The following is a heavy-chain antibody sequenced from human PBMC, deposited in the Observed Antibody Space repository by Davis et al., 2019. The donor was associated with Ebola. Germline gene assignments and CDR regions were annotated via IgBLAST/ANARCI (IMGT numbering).Heavy chain of an antibody. D-gene: IGHD6-19*01. CDR2: INHIGST. CDR1: GGSFSGYY. CDR3: ARADALAGKKDSYYGMDV. Sequence: SETLSLTCAVYGGSFSGYYWSWIRQPPGKGLEWIGEINHIGSTNYNPSLKSRVTISVDTSKNQFSLKLSSVTAADTAVYYCARADALAGKKDSYYGMDVWGQGTTVTVSS. J-gene: IGHJ6*02. V-gene: IGHV4-34*01.